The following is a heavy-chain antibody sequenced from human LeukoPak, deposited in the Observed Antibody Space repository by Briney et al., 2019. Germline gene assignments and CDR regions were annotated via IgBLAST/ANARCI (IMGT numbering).Heavy chain of an antibody. V-gene: IGHV3-15*01. CDR1: GFTFTNAW. J-gene: IGHJ4*02. D-gene: IGHD3-10*01. CDR3: TTDLGTYYHGSQRLIPIDY. CDR2: IKSKTDGETT. Sequence: GGSLRLSCVDSGFTFTNAWMSWVRQAPGKGLEWIGRIKSKTDGETTNYAEPVRGRFTISRDDSKSAVYLQMNSLKIEDTAVYYCTTDLGTYYHGSQRLIPIDYWGQGTLVTVSS.